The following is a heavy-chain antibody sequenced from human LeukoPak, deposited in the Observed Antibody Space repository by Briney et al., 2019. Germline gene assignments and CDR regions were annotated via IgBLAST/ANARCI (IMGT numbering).Heavy chain of an antibody. D-gene: IGHD3-3*01. Sequence: GASVKVSCKASGYTFTGYYMHWVRQAPGQGLEWMGWINPNSGGTKYAQKFQGRGTITRDTSISTAYMELSRLRSDDTAVYYCARDLGPKYYDFWSGYLVYWGQGTLVTVSS. CDR1: GYTFTGYY. V-gene: IGHV1-2*02. CDR2: INPNSGGT. CDR3: ARDLGPKYYDFWSGYLVY. J-gene: IGHJ4*02.